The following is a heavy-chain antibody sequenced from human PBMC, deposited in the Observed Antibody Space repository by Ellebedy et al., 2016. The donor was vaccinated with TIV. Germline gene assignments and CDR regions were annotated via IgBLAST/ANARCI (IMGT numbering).Heavy chain of an antibody. CDR3: ARGGAKGENSFFDP. J-gene: IGHJ5*02. CDR1: GYTFTSYA. CDR2: MNPTSGFT. Sequence: AASVKVSCKAAGYTFTSYAINWVRQAAGQGLEWLGRMNPTSGFTDYPQNSQGRVTITRNISINTAYMELSSLRSEDTAVYYCARGGAKGENSFFDPWGQGTLVTVSS. D-gene: IGHD5-18*01. V-gene: IGHV1-8*01.